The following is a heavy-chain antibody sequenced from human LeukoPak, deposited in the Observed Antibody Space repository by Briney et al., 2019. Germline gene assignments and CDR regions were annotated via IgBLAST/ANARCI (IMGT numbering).Heavy chain of an antibody. CDR3: ASGIVGATTGGGLDY. CDR1: GFTFSSYA. V-gene: IGHV3-30-3*01. J-gene: IGHJ4*02. D-gene: IGHD1-26*01. CDR2: ISYDGSNK. Sequence: GRSLRLSCAASGFTFSSYAMHWVRQAPGKGLEWVAVISYDGSNKYYADSVKGRFTISRDNSKNTLYLQMNSLRAEDTAVYYCASGIVGATTGGGLDYWGQGTLVTVSS.